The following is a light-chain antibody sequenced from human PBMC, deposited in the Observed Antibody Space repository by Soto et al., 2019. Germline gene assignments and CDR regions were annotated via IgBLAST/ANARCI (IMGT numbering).Light chain of an antibody. J-gene: IGKJ1*01. CDR1: QSISSW. CDR2: DVS. V-gene: IGKV1-5*01. CDR3: QQYNSSPET. Sequence: DIQMTQSPSTLSASVGDRVTITCRASQSISSWLAWYQQKPGKAPKLLIYDVSSLDSGVPSRFSGSGSGTELTLPISSLQPDDFATFYCQQYNSSPETFGQGTKGKS.